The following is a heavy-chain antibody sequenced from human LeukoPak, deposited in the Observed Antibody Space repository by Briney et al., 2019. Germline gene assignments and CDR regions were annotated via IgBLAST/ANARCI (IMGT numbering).Heavy chain of an antibody. D-gene: IGHD3-16*01. J-gene: IGHJ4*02. CDR1: GFTFSDYY. Sequence: GGSLRLSCAASGFTFSDYYKSWIRQATGKGLEWVSYISSSSSTRYYADAVKGRFTISRDNAKNSLYLHMNSLRAEATAVYYCARYGRDAYYYVYWGQGTLVTVSS. V-gene: IGHV3-11*01. CDR3: ARYGRDAYYYVY. CDR2: ISSSSSTR.